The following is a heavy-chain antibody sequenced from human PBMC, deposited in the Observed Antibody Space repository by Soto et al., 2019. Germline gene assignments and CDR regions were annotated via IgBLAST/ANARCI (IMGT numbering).Heavy chain of an antibody. Sequence: SGGSLRLSCAASGFTFDDYAMHWVRQAPGKGLEWVSGISWNSGSIGYADSVKGRFTISRDNAKDSLYLQMNSLRAEDTALYYCAKDMNYGSGSYSTFDDRGQGTRVTVSS. D-gene: IGHD3-10*01. CDR1: GFTFDDYA. CDR2: ISWNSGSI. CDR3: AKDMNYGSGSYSTFDD. V-gene: IGHV3-9*01. J-gene: IGHJ4*02.